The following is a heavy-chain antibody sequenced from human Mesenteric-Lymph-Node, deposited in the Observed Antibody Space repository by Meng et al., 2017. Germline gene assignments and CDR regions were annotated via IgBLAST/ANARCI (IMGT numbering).Heavy chain of an antibody. V-gene: IGHV5-51*01. J-gene: IGHJ4*02. CDR2: IYPGDSDT. D-gene: IGHD6-19*01. Sequence: GGSLRLSCKGSGYSFTSYWIGWVRQMPGKGLEWMGIIYPGDSDTRYSPSFQGQVTISADKSISTAYLQWSSLKASDTAMYYCARPAGYSSGWYPGSIDYWGQGTLVTVSS. CDR1: GYSFTSYW. CDR3: ARPAGYSSGWYPGSIDY.